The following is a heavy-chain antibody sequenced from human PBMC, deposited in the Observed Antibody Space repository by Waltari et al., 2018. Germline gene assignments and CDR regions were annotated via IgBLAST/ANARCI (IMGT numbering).Heavy chain of an antibody. V-gene: IGHV1-2*02. Sequence: QVQLVQSGAEGKKPGASVKVSCKASGSAFTSHYMHWVRQAPGQGLEWMGWIHPNSGDTYYAQKFQGRVTMTRDTSITTAFMDLSRLRSDDTAVYYCARSYQSGSYWDYWGQGTLVTVSS. J-gene: IGHJ4*02. CDR3: ARSYQSGSYWDY. D-gene: IGHD1-26*01. CDR1: GSAFTSHY. CDR2: IHPNSGDT.